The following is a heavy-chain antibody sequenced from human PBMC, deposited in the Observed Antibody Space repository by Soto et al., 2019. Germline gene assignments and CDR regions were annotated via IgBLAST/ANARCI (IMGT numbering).Heavy chain of an antibody. CDR1: GGSISSSSYY. CDR2: IYYSGST. Sequence: PSETLSLTCTVSGGSISSSSYYWGWIRQPPGKGLEWIGSIYYSGSTYYNPSLKSRVTISVDTSKNQFSLKLSSVTAADTAVYYCARHYPSIAAQYYYGMDVWGQGTTVTVSS. V-gene: IGHV4-39*01. CDR3: ARHYPSIAAQYYYGMDV. D-gene: IGHD6-6*01. J-gene: IGHJ6*02.